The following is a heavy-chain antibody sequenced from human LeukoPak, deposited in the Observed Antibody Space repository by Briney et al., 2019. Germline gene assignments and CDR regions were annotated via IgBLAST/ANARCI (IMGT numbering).Heavy chain of an antibody. Sequence: PSETLSLTCTVSGGSISSYYWSWIRQPPGKGLEWIGYIYYSGSTNYNPSLKSRVTISVDTSKNQFSLKLSSVTAADTAVYYSARHYGNSPFFDYWGQGTLVTVSS. J-gene: IGHJ4*02. CDR1: GGSISSYY. CDR3: ARHYGNSPFFDY. V-gene: IGHV4-59*08. CDR2: IYYSGST. D-gene: IGHD4-23*01.